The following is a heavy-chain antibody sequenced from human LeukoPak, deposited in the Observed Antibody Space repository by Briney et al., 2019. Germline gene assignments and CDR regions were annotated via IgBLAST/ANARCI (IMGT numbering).Heavy chain of an antibody. Sequence: PGGSLRLSCAASGFTFSSYAMSWVRQAPGKGLEWVSAISGSGGSTYYADSVKGRFTISRDNSKSSLYLQMNSLRAEDTAIYYCAKTYYYSSGNFWGQGTLVTVSS. J-gene: IGHJ4*02. D-gene: IGHD3-10*01. CDR3: AKTYYYSSGNF. CDR2: ISGSGGST. V-gene: IGHV3-23*01. CDR1: GFTFSSYA.